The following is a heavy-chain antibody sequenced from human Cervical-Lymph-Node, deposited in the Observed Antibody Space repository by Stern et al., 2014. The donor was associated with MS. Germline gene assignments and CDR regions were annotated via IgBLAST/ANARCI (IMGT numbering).Heavy chain of an antibody. CDR2: ISSNSNYI. J-gene: IGHJ4*02. V-gene: IGHV3-21*01. Sequence: EVQLVESGGGLVKPGGSLRLSCAASGFTFSSYGMNWVRQAPGQGLEWVSFISSNSNYIYYLDSVKGRFTISRDNAKNSEYLQINSLRTEDTAVYYCASAREVAPQYLDSGGQGTLVTVSS. D-gene: IGHD1-26*01. CDR3: ASAREVAPQYLDS. CDR1: GFTFSSYG.